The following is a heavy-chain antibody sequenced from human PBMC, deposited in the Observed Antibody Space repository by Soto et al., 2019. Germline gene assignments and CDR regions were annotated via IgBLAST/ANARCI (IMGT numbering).Heavy chain of an antibody. D-gene: IGHD2-2*02. J-gene: IGHJ4*02. CDR2: ISGSNGRT. Sequence: GGSLRLSCAASGFTFRTYAMNWVRQAPGKGLEWVSTISGSNGRTYYADSVKGRFTISRDNSKDTLFLQMNSLRAEDTAIYYCARELDIVVVPSAISYWGQGTLVTVSS. CDR3: ARELDIVVVPSAISY. V-gene: IGHV3-23*01. CDR1: GFTFRTYA.